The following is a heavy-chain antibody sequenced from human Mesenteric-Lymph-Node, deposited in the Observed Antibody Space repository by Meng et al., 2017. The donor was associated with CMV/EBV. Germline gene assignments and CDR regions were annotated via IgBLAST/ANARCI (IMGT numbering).Heavy chain of an antibody. Sequence: GGSMRLSCPASGVTFSSYAMSWVRQAPGKGLEWVSAISGSGGSTYYADSVKGRFTISRDNSKNTLYLQMNSLRAEDTAVYYCAKAGIAARRVGWFDPWGQGTLVTVSS. CDR3: AKAGIAARRVGWFDP. CDR2: ISGSGGST. CDR1: GVTFSSYA. J-gene: IGHJ5*02. D-gene: IGHD6-6*01. V-gene: IGHV3-23*01.